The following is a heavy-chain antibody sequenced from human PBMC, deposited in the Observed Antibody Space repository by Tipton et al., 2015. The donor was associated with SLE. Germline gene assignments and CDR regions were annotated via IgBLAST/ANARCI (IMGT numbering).Heavy chain of an antibody. J-gene: IGHJ6*02. V-gene: IGHV1-3*04. Sequence: QLVQSGAEVKKPGASVKVSCKASGFTFNDFDINWVRQATGQGLEWMGWIHTGNGNRKVSQKFHDRVTITGDTSATAAYMELSSLRFEDTAAYYCATEDQQGMDVWGQGTTVTVSS. D-gene: IGHD2-2*01. CDR2: IHTGNGNR. CDR3: ATEDQQGMDV. CDR1: GFTFNDFD.